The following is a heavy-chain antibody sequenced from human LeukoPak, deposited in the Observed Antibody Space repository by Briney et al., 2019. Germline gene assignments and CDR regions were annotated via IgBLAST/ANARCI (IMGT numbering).Heavy chain of an antibody. CDR1: GYTFTGSF. J-gene: IGHJ4*02. D-gene: IGHD2-2*02. CDR3: AREGIPKGGDY. CDR2: ISPNSGGT. V-gene: IGHV1-2*02. Sequence: GASVKVSCKTSGYTFTGSFIHWVRQAPGQGLEWMGWISPNSGGTRYAQKFRGRVTMTRDTSISTAYMELSRLMYDDTAVYYCAREGIPKGGDYWGQGTLVTISS.